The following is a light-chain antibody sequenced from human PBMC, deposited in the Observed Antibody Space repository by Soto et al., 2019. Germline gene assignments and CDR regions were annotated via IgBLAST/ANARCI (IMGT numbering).Light chain of an antibody. CDR1: QSINNW. J-gene: IGKJ2*01. CDR3: QQYKSYSPET. V-gene: IGKV1-5*01. CDR2: DAS. Sequence: DIQMTQSPSTLSASVGDSVTITCRASQSINNWLAWHQQRPGKPPKLLIYDASNLQGGVPSRFSGRGSGTEFTLTISSLQPDDFATDYCQQYKSYSPETFGQGTKLEI.